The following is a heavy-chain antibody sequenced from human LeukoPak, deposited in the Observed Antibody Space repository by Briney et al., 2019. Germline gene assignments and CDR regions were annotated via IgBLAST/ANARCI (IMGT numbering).Heavy chain of an antibody. J-gene: IGHJ6*03. V-gene: IGHV1-69*13. CDR1: GGTFSSYA. D-gene: IGHD2-2*01. Sequence: GASVKVSCKASGGTFSSYAISWVRQAPGQGLEWMGGIIPIFGTASYAQKFQGRVTITADESTSTAYMELSSLRSEDTAVYYCARYIVVVPAASPSEAGDYYYYMDVWGKGTTVTVSS. CDR3: ARYIVVVPAASPSEAGDYYYYMDV. CDR2: IIPIFGTA.